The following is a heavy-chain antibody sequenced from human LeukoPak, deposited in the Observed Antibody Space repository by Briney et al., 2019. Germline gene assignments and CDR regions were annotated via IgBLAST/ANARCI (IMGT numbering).Heavy chain of an antibody. CDR1: GFTFSGSA. Sequence: PGGSLRLSCAASGFTFSGSAMHWVRQASGKGLEWVGRIRSKANSYATAYAASVKGRFTISREDSKNTAYLQMNSLRAEDTAVYYCAKQHAATGGYFDYWGQGTLVTVSS. D-gene: IGHD3-10*01. CDR2: IRSKANSYAT. J-gene: IGHJ4*02. CDR3: AKQHAATGGYFDY. V-gene: IGHV3-73*01.